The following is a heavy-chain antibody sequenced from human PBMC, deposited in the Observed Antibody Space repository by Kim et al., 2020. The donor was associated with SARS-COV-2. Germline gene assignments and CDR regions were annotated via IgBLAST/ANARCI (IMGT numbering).Heavy chain of an antibody. CDR2: IYYSGST. Sequence: SETLSLTCTVSGGSITSGGYYWSWIRQHPGKGLEWIGYIYYSGSTYYNPSLKSRVTISVDRSKNQFSLKLNSVTAADTAVYYCAKGHTGRAPRDDAFDIWGQGTMVTVSS. V-gene: IGHV4-31*03. CDR3: AKGHTGRAPRDDAFDI. D-gene: IGHD3-10*01. J-gene: IGHJ3*02. CDR1: GGSITSGGYY.